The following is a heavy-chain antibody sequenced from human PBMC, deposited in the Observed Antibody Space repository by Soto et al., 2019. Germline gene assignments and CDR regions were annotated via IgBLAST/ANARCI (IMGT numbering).Heavy chain of an antibody. J-gene: IGHJ5*02. CDR2: ISSSSSYI. D-gene: IGHD3-3*01. Sequence: PGGSLRLSCAASGFTFSSYSMNWVRQAPGKGLEWVSSISSSSSYINYADSVKGRFTISRDNAKNSLYLQMNSLRAEDTAVYYCVRGREWTPKYNWFDPWGQGTLVTVSS. CDR1: GFTFSSYS. CDR3: VRGREWTPKYNWFDP. V-gene: IGHV3-21*01.